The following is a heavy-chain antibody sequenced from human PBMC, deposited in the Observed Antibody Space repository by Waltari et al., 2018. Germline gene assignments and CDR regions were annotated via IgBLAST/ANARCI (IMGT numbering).Heavy chain of an antibody. Sequence: QVQLVQSGAEVKKPGASVKVSCKASGYTFTGYYMHWVRQAPGQGLEWMGWINPNSGGTNYAQQFQGRVTMTRDTSISTAYMELSRLRSDDTAVYYCARAADGYCSSTSCSSKRWYFDLWGRGTLVTVSS. CDR3: ARAADGYCSSTSCSSKRWYFDL. V-gene: IGHV1-2*02. J-gene: IGHJ2*01. D-gene: IGHD2-2*03. CDR2: INPNSGGT. CDR1: GYTFTGYY.